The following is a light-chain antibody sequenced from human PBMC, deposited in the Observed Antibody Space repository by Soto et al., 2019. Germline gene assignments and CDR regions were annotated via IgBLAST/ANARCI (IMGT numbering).Light chain of an antibody. J-gene: IGKJ2*01. Sequence: DIQMTQSPPSLSASVGDRVTITCRASQSISTYLNWYQQRPGKVPKLLIYGASSLQSGVPSRFGGSGSGTDFTLTISSLQPEDFATYYCQQSYSIPYTFGQGTKLEV. CDR1: QSISTY. V-gene: IGKV1-39*01. CDR2: GAS. CDR3: QQSYSIPYT.